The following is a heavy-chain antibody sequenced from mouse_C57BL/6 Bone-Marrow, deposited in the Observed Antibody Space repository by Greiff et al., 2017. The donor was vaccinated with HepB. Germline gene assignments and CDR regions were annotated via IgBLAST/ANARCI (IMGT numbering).Heavy chain of an antibody. CDR1: GYTFTDYY. D-gene: IGHD1-1*01. CDR2: INPNNGGT. V-gene: IGHV1-26*01. Sequence: VQLQQSGPELVKPGASVKISCKASGYTFTDYYMNWVKQSHGKSLEWIGDINPNNGGTSYNQKFKGKATLTVDKSSSTAYMELRSLTSEDSAVYYCARVPITKTNWYFDVWGTGTTVTVSS. J-gene: IGHJ1*03. CDR3: ARVPITKTNWYFDV.